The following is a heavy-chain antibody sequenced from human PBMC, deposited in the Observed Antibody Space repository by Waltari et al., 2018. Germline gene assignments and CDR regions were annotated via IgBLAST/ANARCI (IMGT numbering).Heavy chain of an antibody. J-gene: IGHJ2*01. D-gene: IGHD6-19*01. Sequence: QVQLVQSGAEVKKPGSSVKVSCKASGGTFSSYAISWVRQAPGQGLEWMGGIIPIFGTANYAQKFQGRVTITADESTSTAYMELSSLRSEDTAVYYCATDQGYSSGWSTGWYFDLWGRGTLVTVSS. CDR2: IIPIFGTA. CDR1: GGTFSSYA. CDR3: ATDQGYSSGWSTGWYFDL. V-gene: IGHV1-69*13.